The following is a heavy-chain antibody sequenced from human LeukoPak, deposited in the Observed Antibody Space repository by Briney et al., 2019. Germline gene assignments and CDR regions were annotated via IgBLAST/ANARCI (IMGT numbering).Heavy chain of an antibody. Sequence: GASVKVSCKASGGTFSSYATSWVRQAPGQGLEWMGGIIPIFGTANYAQKFQGRVTITTDESTSTAYMELSSLRSEDTAVYYYARVVRVAAPSHWFDPWGQGTLVTVSS. CDR2: IIPIFGTA. J-gene: IGHJ5*02. CDR1: GGTFSSYA. D-gene: IGHD6-19*01. V-gene: IGHV1-69*05. CDR3: ARVVRVAAPSHWFDP.